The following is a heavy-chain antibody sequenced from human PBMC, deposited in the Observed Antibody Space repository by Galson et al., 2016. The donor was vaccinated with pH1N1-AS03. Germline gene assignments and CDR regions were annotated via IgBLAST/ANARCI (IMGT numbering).Heavy chain of an antibody. CDR3: SRVPGKV. Sequence: SLRLSCAVSQSIFSKYQMSWVRQAPGKGLEWVSFIYSGGDIYYADSVKGRFTISRDTYTLYLQMNSLRVDDTAVYYCSRVPGKVWGQGTLVTVSS. CDR2: IYSGGDI. CDR1: QSIFSKYQ. D-gene: IGHD3-10*01. V-gene: IGHV3-23*03. J-gene: IGHJ4*02.